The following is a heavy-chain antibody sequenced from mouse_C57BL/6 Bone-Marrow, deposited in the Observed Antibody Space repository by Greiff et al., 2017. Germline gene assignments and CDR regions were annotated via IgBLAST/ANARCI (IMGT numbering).Heavy chain of an antibody. V-gene: IGHV1-82*01. J-gene: IGHJ3*01. CDR3: AREGDYDRFAY. Sequence: VQLQQSGPELVKPGASVKISCKASGYAFSSSWMNWVKQRPGKGLEWIRRIYPGDGDTNYNGKFKGKATLTADKSSSTAYMQLSSLTSEDSAVYFCAREGDYDRFAYWGQGTLVTVSA. D-gene: IGHD2-4*01. CDR1: GYAFSSSW. CDR2: IYPGDGDT.